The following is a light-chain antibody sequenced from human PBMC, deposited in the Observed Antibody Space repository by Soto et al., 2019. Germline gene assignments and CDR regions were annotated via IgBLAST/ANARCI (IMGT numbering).Light chain of an antibody. CDR3: QQGYSTPRT. J-gene: IGKJ1*01. CDR2: AAS. CDR1: QSISSY. V-gene: IGKV1-39*01. Sequence: DIQMTQSPSSLSASVGDRVTITCRARQSISSYLNWYQQKPGKAPKLLIYAASSLQSGVPSRFSGSGSGTDFTLNISSLQPEDFATYYCQQGYSTPRTFGQGTKVEIK.